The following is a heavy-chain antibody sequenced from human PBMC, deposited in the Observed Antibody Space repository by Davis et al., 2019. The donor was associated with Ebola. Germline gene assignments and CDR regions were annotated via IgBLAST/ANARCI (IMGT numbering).Heavy chain of an antibody. Sequence: AASVKVSCKASGYTFTGYYMHWVRQAPGQGLEWMGRINPNSGGTNYAQKFQGRVTMTRDTSISTAYMELSRLRSDDTAVYYCNGYYYDSSGYPFDYWGQGTLVTVSS. D-gene: IGHD3-22*01. V-gene: IGHV1-2*06. J-gene: IGHJ4*02. CDR1: GYTFTGYY. CDR3: NGYYYDSSGYPFDY. CDR2: INPNSGGT.